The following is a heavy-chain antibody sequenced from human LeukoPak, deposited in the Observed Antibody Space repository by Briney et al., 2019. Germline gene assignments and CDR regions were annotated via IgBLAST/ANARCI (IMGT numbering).Heavy chain of an antibody. CDR1: GFTFSSYA. CDR2: ISGSGGST. CDR3: AKAFPGLRVWGSYPDAFDI. J-gene: IGHJ3*02. V-gene: IGHV3-23*01. Sequence: GGSLRLSCAASGFTFSSYAMSWVRQAPGKGLEWVSAISGSGGSTYYADSVKGRFTISRDNSKNTLYLQMNSLRAEDTAVYNCAKAFPGLRVWGSYPDAFDIWGQGTMVTVSS. D-gene: IGHD3-16*02.